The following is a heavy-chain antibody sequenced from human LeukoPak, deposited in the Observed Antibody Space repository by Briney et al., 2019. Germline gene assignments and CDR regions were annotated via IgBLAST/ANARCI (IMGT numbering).Heavy chain of an antibody. CDR2: ISYDANIGSNK. Sequence: GGSLRLSCATSGFTFSRYAMHWVRQAPGKGLEWVALISYDANIGSNKYYADSVKGRFTISRDNSKDTLYLQMNSLRAEDTAVYYCARDGGYDFWSGYYQDYWGQGTLVTVSS. J-gene: IGHJ4*02. CDR1: GFTFSRYA. V-gene: IGHV3-30-3*01. CDR3: ARDGGYDFWSGYYQDY. D-gene: IGHD3-3*01.